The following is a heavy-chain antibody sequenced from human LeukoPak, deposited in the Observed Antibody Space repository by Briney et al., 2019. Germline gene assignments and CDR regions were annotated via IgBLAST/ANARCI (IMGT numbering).Heavy chain of an antibody. J-gene: IGHJ6*02. V-gene: IGHV4-30-2*01. CDR1: GGSISSGGYS. D-gene: IGHD3-10*01. CDR2: IYHSGST. Sequence: SETLSLTCAVSGGSISSGGYSWSWIRQPPGKGLEWIGYIYHSGSTYYNPSLKSRVTISVDRSKNQFSLKLSSVTAADTAVYYCARAMRGYYYGMDVWGQGTTVTVS. CDR3: ARAMRGYYYGMDV.